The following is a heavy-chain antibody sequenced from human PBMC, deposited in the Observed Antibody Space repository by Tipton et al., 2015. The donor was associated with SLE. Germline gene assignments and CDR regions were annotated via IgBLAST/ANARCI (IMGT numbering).Heavy chain of an antibody. CDR2: ISDGSST. J-gene: IGHJ3*02. Sequence: SLRLSCAASGFTFTNSWMHWVRQAPGKGLVWVSRISDGSSTTYADSVRGRFTISRDNSKNTLYLQLNRLRAEDTAVYFCAKDLYSGNYYDAFDIWDQGTMVTVSS. CDR1: GFTFTNSW. V-gene: IGHV3-74*03. D-gene: IGHD1-26*01. CDR3: AKDLYSGNYYDAFDI.